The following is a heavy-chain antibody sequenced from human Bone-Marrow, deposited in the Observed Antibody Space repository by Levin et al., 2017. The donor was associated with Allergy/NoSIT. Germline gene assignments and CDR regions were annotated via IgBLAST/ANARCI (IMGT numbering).Heavy chain of an antibody. CDR3: ASPMGYYYYDSSGYYREGAFDI. V-gene: IGHV3-30*04. CDR2: ISYDGSNK. Sequence: GGSLRLSCAASGFTFSSYAMHWVRQAPGKGLEWVAVISYDGSNKYYADSVKGRFTISRDNSKNTLYLQMNSLRAEDTAVYYCASPMGYYYYDSSGYYREGAFDIWGQGTMVTVSS. CDR1: GFTFSSYA. D-gene: IGHD3-22*01. J-gene: IGHJ3*02.